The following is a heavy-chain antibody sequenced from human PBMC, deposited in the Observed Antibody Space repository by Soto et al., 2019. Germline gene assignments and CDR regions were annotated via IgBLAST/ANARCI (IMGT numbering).Heavy chain of an antibody. V-gene: IGHV3-48*01. CDR3: AVYSSGRQIQH. D-gene: IGHD6-19*01. CDR1: GFTFSSYS. J-gene: IGHJ1*01. Sequence: GGSLRLSCAASGFTFSSYSMNWVRQAPGKGLEWVSYISSSSSTIYYADSVKGRFTISRDNAKNSLYLQMNSLRAEDTAVYYCAVYSSGRQIQHWGQGTLVTVPQ. CDR2: ISSSSSTI.